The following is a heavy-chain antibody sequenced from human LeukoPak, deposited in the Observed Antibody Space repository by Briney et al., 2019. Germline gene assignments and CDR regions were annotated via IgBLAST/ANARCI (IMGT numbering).Heavy chain of an antibody. CDR1: GFTFSSYA. V-gene: IGHV3-23*01. J-gene: IGHJ5*02. D-gene: IGHD6-19*01. CDR2: FSSSGGGT. CDR3: AKDNRAGPINWFDP. Sequence: GGSLRLSCAASGFTFSSYAMSWVRQAPGKGLEWVSVFSSSGGGTDYADSVKGRFTISRDNSKNTLYLRMNSLRAEDTAVYYCAKDNRAGPINWFDPWGQGTLVTVSS.